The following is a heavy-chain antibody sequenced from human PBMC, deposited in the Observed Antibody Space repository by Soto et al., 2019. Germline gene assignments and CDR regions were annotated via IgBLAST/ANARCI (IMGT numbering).Heavy chain of an antibody. Sequence: GESLRISCKGFGYSFTSYWITWVRQLPAKGPEWVGRIDPSDSYTDYSPSFQGHVTISADKSISTAYLQWSSLKASDTAMYYCAINPVIIPAKPYGDYWGRGNLGTLS. CDR2: IDPSDSYT. D-gene: IGHD2-2*01. J-gene: IGHJ4*01. CDR1: GYSFTSYW. CDR3: AINPVIIPAKPYGDY. V-gene: IGHV5-10-1*01.